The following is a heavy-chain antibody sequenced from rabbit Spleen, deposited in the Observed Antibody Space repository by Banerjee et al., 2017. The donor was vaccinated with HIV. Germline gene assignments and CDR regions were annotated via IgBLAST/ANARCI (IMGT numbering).Heavy chain of an antibody. CDR3: ARHLNGMAGFFFDL. V-gene: IGHV1S47*01. Sequence: QEQLVESGGGLVQPGGSLKLSCKASGFDLSNYGVSWVRQAPGKGLEWIGYIDPIFGRTYYASWVDGRFTISSHNAQNTLYLQLNSLTAADTATYFCARHLNGMAGFFFDLWGQGTLVTVS. J-gene: IGHJ4*01. D-gene: IGHD3-1*01. CDR2: IDPIFGRT. CDR1: GFDLSNYG.